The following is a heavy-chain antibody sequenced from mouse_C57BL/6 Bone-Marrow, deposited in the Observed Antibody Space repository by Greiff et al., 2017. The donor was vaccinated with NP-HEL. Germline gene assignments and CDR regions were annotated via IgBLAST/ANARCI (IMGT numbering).Heavy chain of an antibody. V-gene: IGHV1-62-2*01. D-gene: IGHD3-2*02. CDR1: GYTFTEYT. CDR3: ARHEDRQLRLPCFDY. CDR2: FYPGSGSI. J-gene: IGHJ2*01. Sequence: VKLMESGAELVKPGASVKLSCKASGYTFTEYTIHWVKQRSGQGLEWIGWFYPGSGSIKYNEKFKDKATLTADKSSSTVYMELSRLTSEDSAVYFCARHEDRQLRLPCFDYWGQGTTLTVSS.